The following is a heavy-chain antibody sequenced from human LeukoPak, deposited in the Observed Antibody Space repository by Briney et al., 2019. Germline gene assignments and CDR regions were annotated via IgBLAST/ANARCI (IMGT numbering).Heavy chain of an antibody. Sequence: ASVKVSCKVSGYTLTELSMHWVRQAPGKGLEWMGGFDPEDGETIYAQKFQGRVTMTEDTSTDTAYMELSSLRSEDTAVYYCARGVRYSYGMDVWGQGTTVTVSS. CDR2: FDPEDGET. CDR1: GYTLTELS. CDR3: ARGVRYSYGMDV. V-gene: IGHV1-24*01. J-gene: IGHJ6*02.